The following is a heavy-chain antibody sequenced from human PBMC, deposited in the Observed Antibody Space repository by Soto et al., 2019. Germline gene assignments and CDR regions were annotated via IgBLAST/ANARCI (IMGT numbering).Heavy chain of an antibody. CDR2: IYHSGST. V-gene: IGHV4-30-2*01. CDR1: GGSISSGGYS. J-gene: IGHJ4*02. CDR3: ARVGPGYNFDY. D-gene: IGHD1-1*01. Sequence: QLQLQESVSGLVKPSQTLSLTCAVSGGSISSGGYSWSWIRQPPGEGLEWIGYIYHSGSTYYNPSLKSRVTMSVDRSKNQFSLKLTSVTAADTAVYYCARVGPGYNFDYWGQGTLVTVSS.